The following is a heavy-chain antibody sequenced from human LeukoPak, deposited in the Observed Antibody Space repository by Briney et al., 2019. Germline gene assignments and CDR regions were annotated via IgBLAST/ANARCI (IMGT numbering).Heavy chain of an antibody. CDR1: GGTFSSYA. D-gene: IGHD4-11*01. Sequence: SVTVSCKASGGTFSSYAISWVRQAPGQGLEWMGGIIPIFGTANYAQKFQGRVTITADESTSTAYMELSSLRSEDTAVYYCARDSGDYGNPDYWGQGTLGTVSS. CDR3: ARDSGDYGNPDY. V-gene: IGHV1-69*13. CDR2: IIPIFGTA. J-gene: IGHJ4*02.